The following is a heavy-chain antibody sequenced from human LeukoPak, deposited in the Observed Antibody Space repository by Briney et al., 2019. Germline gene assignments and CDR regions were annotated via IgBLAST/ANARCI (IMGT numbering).Heavy chain of an antibody. D-gene: IGHD2-2*01. CDR2: ISGSGGST. Sequence: PGGSLRPSCAASGFTFSSYAMSWVRQAPGKGLEWVSAISGSGGSTYYADSVKGRFTISRDNSKNTLYLQMNSLRAEDTAVYYCAKQYCSSTSCYPNYYYYYMDVWGKGTTVTVSS. CDR1: GFTFSSYA. J-gene: IGHJ6*03. V-gene: IGHV3-23*01. CDR3: AKQYCSSTSCYPNYYYYYMDV.